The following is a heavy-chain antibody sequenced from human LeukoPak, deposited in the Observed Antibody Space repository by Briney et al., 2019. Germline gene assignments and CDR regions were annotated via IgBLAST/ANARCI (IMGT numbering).Heavy chain of an antibody. Sequence: PGGSLRLSCAASGFTFSSYGMHWVRQAPGKGLEWISGISGSGGSTYYADSVKGRFTISRDNSKNTLYLQMNSLRTEDTAVYYCALGEADEGVFDYWGQGTLVTVSS. CDR3: ALGEADEGVFDY. J-gene: IGHJ4*02. CDR1: GFTFSSYG. CDR2: ISGSGGST. D-gene: IGHD3-10*01. V-gene: IGHV3-23*01.